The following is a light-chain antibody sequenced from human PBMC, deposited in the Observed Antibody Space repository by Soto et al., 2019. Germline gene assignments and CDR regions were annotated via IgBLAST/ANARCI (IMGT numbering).Light chain of an antibody. CDR1: QSVSSN. CDR3: QQRVNWPPT. CDR2: GAS. J-gene: IGKJ4*01. Sequence: IVMTQSPATLSLSPVEIATLHRGASQSVSSNLAWYQQKPGQAPRLLIYGASTRATGIPARFSAGGSGTDFTLIISSLQPEDFAVYYCQQRVNWPPTFGGGTKVDTK. V-gene: IGKV3-15*01.